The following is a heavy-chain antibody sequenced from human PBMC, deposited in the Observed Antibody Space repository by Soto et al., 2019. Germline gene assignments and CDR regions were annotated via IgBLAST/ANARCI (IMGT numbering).Heavy chain of an antibody. CDR1: GGSFSGYY. D-gene: IGHD2-2*01. Sequence: SETLSLTCAVYGGSFSGYYWTWIRQPPGTGLEWIGEINHSGSTNYNPSLKSRVTISVDTSKNLFSLKLGSVTAADTAVYYCARGRIVLVPAAKYNWFDPWGQGTLVTVSS. CDR3: ARGRIVLVPAAKYNWFDP. J-gene: IGHJ5*02. CDR2: INHSGST. V-gene: IGHV4-34*01.